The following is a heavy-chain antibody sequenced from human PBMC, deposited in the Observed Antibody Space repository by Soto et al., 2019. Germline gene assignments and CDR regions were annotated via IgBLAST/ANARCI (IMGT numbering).Heavy chain of an antibody. CDR2: ISYDGSNK. J-gene: IGHJ5*02. Sequence: HPGGSLRLSCAASGFTFSSYGMHWVRQAPGKGLEWVAVISYDGSNKYYADSVKGRFTISRDNSKNTLYLQMNSLRAEDTAVYYCAKDRAYYDSSGYYNWFDPWGQGTLVTVSS. CDR1: GFTFSSYG. CDR3: AKDRAYYDSSGYYNWFDP. V-gene: IGHV3-30*18. D-gene: IGHD3-22*01.